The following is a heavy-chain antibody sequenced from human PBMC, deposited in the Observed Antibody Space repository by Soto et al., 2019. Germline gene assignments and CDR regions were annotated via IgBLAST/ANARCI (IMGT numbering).Heavy chain of an antibody. CDR1: GYTFTSYA. CDR2: INAGNGNT. Sequence: QVQLVQSGAEVKKPGASVKVSCKASGYTFTSYALHWVRQAPGQRLEWMGWINAGNGNTKYSQKFQGRVTITKDTSATTAYMELSSLRSEDTAVYSCARDLGGWPDYWGQGTLVTVSS. V-gene: IGHV1-3*01. CDR3: ARDLGGWPDY. D-gene: IGHD2-15*01. J-gene: IGHJ4*02.